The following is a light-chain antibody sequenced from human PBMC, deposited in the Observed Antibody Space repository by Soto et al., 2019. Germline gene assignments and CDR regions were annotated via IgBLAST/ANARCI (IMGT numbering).Light chain of an antibody. J-gene: IGKJ1*01. CDR2: GAS. CDR3: QQDYNLPQT. Sequence: PGERVTLSCRASQSVSRSYLTWYQQKPGQAPRLLIYGASTRATSIPARFSGSGSGTDFTLTISSLQPEDFAVYYCQQDYNLPQTFGQGTKVEIK. V-gene: IGKV3D-7*01. CDR1: QSVSRSY.